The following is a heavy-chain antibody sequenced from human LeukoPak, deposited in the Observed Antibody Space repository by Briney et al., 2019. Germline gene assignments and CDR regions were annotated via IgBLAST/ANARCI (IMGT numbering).Heavy chain of an antibody. J-gene: IGHJ6*03. CDR3: ARSPPYYYYCMDV. V-gene: IGHV4-59*08. CDR2: IYYSGRT. CDR1: GGSISSYY. Sequence: PSETLSLTCTVSGGSISSYYWSWIRQPPGKGLEWIGYIYYSGRTNYNPSLKSRVTISVDTSKNQFSLKLSSVTAADTAVYYCARSPPYYYYCMDVWGKGTTVTVSS.